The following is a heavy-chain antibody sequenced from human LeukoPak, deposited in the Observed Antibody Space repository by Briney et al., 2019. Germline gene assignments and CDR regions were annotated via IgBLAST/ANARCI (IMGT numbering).Heavy chain of an antibody. CDR2: ISSNGGST. D-gene: IGHD1-26*01. Sequence: GGSLRLSCAASGFTFSSYAMHWVRQAPGKGLEYVSAISSNGGSTYYANSVKGRFSISRDNSKNTLYLQMGSLRAEDTAVYYCARGIRGATFSWGQGTLVTVSS. CDR3: ARGIRGATFS. V-gene: IGHV3-64*01. J-gene: IGHJ4*02. CDR1: GFTFSSYA.